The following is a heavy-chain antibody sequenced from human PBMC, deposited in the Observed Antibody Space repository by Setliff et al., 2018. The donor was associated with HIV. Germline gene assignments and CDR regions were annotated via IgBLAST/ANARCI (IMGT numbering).Heavy chain of an antibody. Sequence: KPSETLSLTCSVSGASIRSYYWTWIRQPPGRGLEWIGFIYYTGSTKYNPSLKSRVTISVDTSKTQFSLRLGSVTAADTAVYYCASGLFYDYWGQGARVTVSS. D-gene: IGHD2-21*01. CDR1: GASIRSYY. J-gene: IGHJ4*02. CDR2: IYYTGST. CDR3: ASGLFYDY. V-gene: IGHV4-59*08.